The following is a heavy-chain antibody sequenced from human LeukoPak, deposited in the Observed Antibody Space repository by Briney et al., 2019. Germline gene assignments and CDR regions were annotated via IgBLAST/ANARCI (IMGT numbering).Heavy chain of an antibody. Sequence: GASVKVSCTASGYIFTNYGITWVRQAPGQGLEWMSWISANNGETTFAQKFQGRVTMMTDSSTSTAYMELRSLTSDDTAVYYCARASTRAAATGYDPWGQGSLVAVSS. V-gene: IGHV1-18*01. CDR2: ISANNGET. J-gene: IGHJ5*02. D-gene: IGHD6-13*01. CDR1: GYIFTNYG. CDR3: ARASTRAAATGYDP.